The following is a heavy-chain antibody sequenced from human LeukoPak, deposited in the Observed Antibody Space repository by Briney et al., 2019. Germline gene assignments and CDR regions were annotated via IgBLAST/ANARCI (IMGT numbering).Heavy chain of an antibody. CDR1: GGSFSGYY. D-gene: IGHD3-10*01. CDR2: INHSGST. Sequence: PSETLSLTCAVYGGSFSGYYWSWIRQPRENGLEWIGEINHSGSTNYNPSLKSRVTISVDTSKNQFSLKLSSVTAADTAVYYCARVLLWFGGGFFDYWGQGTLVTVAS. J-gene: IGHJ4*02. CDR3: ARVLLWFGGGFFDY. V-gene: IGHV4-34*01.